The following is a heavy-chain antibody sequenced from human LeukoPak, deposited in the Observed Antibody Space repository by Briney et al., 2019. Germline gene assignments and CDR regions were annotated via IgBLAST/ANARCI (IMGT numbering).Heavy chain of an antibody. V-gene: IGHV4-4*09. CDR3: ARGRYSSASYYFDY. Sequence: PSETLSLTCTVSGGSISSYYWSWIRQPPGKGLEWIGYIYTSGSTNYNPSLKSRVTISVDTSKNQFSLKLSSVTAADTAVYYCARGRYSSASYYFDYWGQGTLVTVSS. CDR2: IYTSGST. D-gene: IGHD6-25*01. CDR1: GGSISSYY. J-gene: IGHJ4*02.